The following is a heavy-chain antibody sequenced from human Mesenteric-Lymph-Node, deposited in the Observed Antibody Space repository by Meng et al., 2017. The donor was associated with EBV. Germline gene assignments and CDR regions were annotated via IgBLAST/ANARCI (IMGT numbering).Heavy chain of an antibody. J-gene: IGHJ4*02. CDR1: GGAFSGYY. CDR3: ARGVYYGDYAFGY. D-gene: IGHD4-17*01. CDR2: INHSGST. V-gene: IGHV4-34*01. Sequence: QVQLKQWGAGLLKPSETLSLTCAVYGGAFSGYYWSWIRQPPGKGLEWIGEINHSGSTNYNPSLKSRVTISVDTSKNQFSLKLSSVTAADTAVYYCARGVYYGDYAFGYWGQGTLVTVSS.